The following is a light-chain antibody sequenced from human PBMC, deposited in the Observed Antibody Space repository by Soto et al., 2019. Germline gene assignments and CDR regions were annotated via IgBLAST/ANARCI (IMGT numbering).Light chain of an antibody. CDR3: QQYGGSPLT. V-gene: IGKV3-20*01. CDR1: ESVINNY. CDR2: GAS. Sequence: EIVLTQSPDTLSLSPGEGATLSCRASESVINNYLAWYQQKPGQAPRLLIFGASSRATGIPDRFSGSGSGADFSLTISRLDPEDFAVYYCQQYGGSPLTFGG. J-gene: IGKJ4*01.